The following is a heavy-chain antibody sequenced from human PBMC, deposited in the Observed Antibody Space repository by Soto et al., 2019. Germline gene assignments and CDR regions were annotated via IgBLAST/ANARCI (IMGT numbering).Heavy chain of an antibody. CDR2: ISAYNGNT. CDR3: ARDRTMVRGVTARWFDP. V-gene: IGHV1-18*01. J-gene: IGHJ5*02. Sequence: ASVKVSCKASGYTFTSYGISWVRQAPGQGLEWMGWISAYNGNTNYAQKLQGRVTMTTDTSTSTAYMELRSLRSDDTAVYYCARDRTMVRGVTARWFDPWGQGTLVTVSS. CDR1: GYTFTSYG. D-gene: IGHD3-10*01.